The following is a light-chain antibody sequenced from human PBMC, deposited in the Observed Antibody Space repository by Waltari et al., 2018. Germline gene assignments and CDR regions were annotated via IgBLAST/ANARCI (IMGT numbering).Light chain of an antibody. J-gene: IGLJ3*02. V-gene: IGLV3-19*01. CDR1: SLRNPY. Sequence: SSELTQGSDVSVALGQTVHTTCQGDSLRNPYASWYQVKPGQAPVLVLFGKAKRPSGIPDRISGYSSGTTSSLTITGAQAEDEADYYCHSRKGSDNQVVFGGGTKLTVL. CDR2: GKA. CDR3: HSRKGSDNQVV.